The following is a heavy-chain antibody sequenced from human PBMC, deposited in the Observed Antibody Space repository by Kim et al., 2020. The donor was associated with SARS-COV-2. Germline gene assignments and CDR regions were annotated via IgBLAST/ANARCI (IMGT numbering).Heavy chain of an antibody. V-gene: IGHV4-38-2*02. D-gene: IGHD3-10*01. CDR1: GYSISSGYY. Sequence: SETLSLTCTVSGYSISSGYYWGWIRQPPGKGLEWIGSIYHSGSTYYNPSLKSRVTISVDTSKNQFSLKLRSVTAADTAVYYCARVYRAGDYGSGSYYYWG. CDR2: IYHSGST. J-gene: IGHJ4*01. CDR3: ARVYRAGDYGSGSYYY.